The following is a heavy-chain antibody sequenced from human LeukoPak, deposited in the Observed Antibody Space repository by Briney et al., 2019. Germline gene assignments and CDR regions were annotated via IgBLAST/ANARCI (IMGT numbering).Heavy chain of an antibody. Sequence: SETLSLTCTVSAGFISNYYWSWIRQPAGKGLEWIGRIYTSGSANYNPSVQSRVTMSVDTSKNQFSLKVSSVTAADTAVYYCARGSIAAVGTRWFDPWGQGTLVTVSS. CDR1: AGFISNYY. J-gene: IGHJ5*02. V-gene: IGHV4-4*07. CDR2: IYTSGSA. D-gene: IGHD6-13*01. CDR3: ARGSIAAVGTRWFDP.